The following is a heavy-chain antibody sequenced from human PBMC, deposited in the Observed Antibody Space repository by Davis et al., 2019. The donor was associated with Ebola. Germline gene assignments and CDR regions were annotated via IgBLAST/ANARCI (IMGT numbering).Heavy chain of an antibody. CDR1: GGSISSSNW. CDR3: ARDIGYCSGGSCYSLYYYGMDV. Sequence: SETLSLTCAVSGGSISSSNWWSWVRQPPGKGLEWIGEIYHSGSTNYNPSLKSRVTIPVDKSKNQFSLKLSSVTAADTAVYYCARDIGYCSGGSCYSLYYYGMDVWGQGTTVTVSS. V-gene: IGHV4-4*02. CDR2: IYHSGST. D-gene: IGHD2-15*01. J-gene: IGHJ6*02.